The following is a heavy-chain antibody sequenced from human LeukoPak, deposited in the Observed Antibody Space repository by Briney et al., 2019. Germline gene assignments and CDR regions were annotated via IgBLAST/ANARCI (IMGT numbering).Heavy chain of an antibody. CDR3: ARDRGGIGYYMDV. CDR1: GFTFSSYA. J-gene: IGHJ6*03. CDR2: ISGSGGST. V-gene: IGHV3-23*01. D-gene: IGHD3-16*02. Sequence: GGSLRLSCAASGFTFSSYAMSWVRQAPGKGLEWVSAISGSGGSTHYADSVKGRFTISRDNSKNTLYLQMNSLRAEDTALYYCARDRGGIGYYMDVWGKGTTVTVSS.